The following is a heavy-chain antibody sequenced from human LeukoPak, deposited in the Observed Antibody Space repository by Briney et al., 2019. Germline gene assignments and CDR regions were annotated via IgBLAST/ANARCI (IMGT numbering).Heavy chain of an antibody. V-gene: IGHV6-1*01. CDR3: ARSTGPIDY. CDR1: GGSVSSNSAA. D-gene: IGHD1-1*01. CDR2: TYYRSKWYT. Sequence: SQTLSLTCAISGGSVSSNSAAWNWIRQSPSRVLGWLGRTYYRSKWYTYYAASVKSRIAINRDTSKNQFSLQLNSVTPEDTAVYYCARSTGPIDYWGQGTLVTVSS. J-gene: IGHJ4*02.